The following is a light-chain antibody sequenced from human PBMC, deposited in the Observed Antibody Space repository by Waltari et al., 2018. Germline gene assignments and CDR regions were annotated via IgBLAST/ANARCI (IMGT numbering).Light chain of an antibody. CDR2: QDT. CDR1: ILGNKY. Sequence: SYELTQPPSVSVSPGQTASITCSGDILGNKYASWYQQKPGQSPLLVIYQDTKRPSEIPGRFAGSKSANAATLTRAGTQAVDEADYYCQALGTGAWVFGGGTKLTVL. J-gene: IGLJ3*02. CDR3: QALGTGAWV. V-gene: IGLV3-1*01.